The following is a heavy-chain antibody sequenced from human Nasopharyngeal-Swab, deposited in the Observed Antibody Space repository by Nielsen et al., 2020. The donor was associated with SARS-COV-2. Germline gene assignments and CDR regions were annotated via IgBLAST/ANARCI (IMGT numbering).Heavy chain of an antibody. V-gene: IGHV3-9*01. CDR1: GFTFDDYA. J-gene: IGHJ2*01. CDR2: ISWNGNIR. Sequence: SLKISCETSGFTFDDYAMYWVRQAPGKGLEWVSGISWNGNIRGHADSLEGRFTISRDNAMSSLYLQMNSLRVEDTALYYCARENNWEALRYIDLWGRGTLVTVSS. D-gene: IGHD1-20*01. CDR3: ARENNWEALRYIDL.